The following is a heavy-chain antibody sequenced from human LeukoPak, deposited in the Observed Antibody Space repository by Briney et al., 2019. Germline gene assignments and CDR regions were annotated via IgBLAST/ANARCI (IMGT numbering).Heavy chain of an antibody. J-gene: IGHJ4*02. D-gene: IGHD3-10*01. Sequence: HPGGSLRLPCAASGFTLSSYAMSWVRQAPGKGLEWVSAISGSGGSTYYADSVKGRFTISRDNSKNTLYLQMNSLRAEDTAVYYCARTLPSLLWFGELYYWGQGTLVTVSS. V-gene: IGHV3-23*01. CDR2: ISGSGGST. CDR3: ARTLPSLLWFGELYY. CDR1: GFTLSSYA.